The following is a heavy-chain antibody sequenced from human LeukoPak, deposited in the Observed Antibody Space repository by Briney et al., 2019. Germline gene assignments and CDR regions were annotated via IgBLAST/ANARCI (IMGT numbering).Heavy chain of an antibody. Sequence: PSETLSLTCTVSGGSISSYYWSWIRQPPGKGLEWIGYMYYSGSTNYNPSLKSRATISVDTSKNQFSLKLSSVTAADTAVYYCASTIAAAATPRFDYWGQGTLVTVSS. J-gene: IGHJ4*02. CDR2: MYYSGST. CDR3: ASTIAAAATPRFDY. CDR1: GGSISSYY. D-gene: IGHD6-13*01. V-gene: IGHV4-59*08.